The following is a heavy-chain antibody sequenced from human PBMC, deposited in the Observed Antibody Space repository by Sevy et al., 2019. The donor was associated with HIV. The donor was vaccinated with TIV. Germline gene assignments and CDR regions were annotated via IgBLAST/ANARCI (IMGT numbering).Heavy chain of an antibody. CDR1: RFTFTDYW. J-gene: IGHJ4*02. D-gene: IGHD3-10*01. V-gene: IGHV3-7*01. CDR3: ARAGFYGSGSYYGSYFDY. CDR2: IKQDGSEK. Sequence: GGSLRLSCAASRFTFTDYWMTWVRQAPGKGLEWVANIKQDGSEKKYVDSVKGRFTISRDNAKNSVYLQMNSLGAEDTAVYYCARAGFYGSGSYYGSYFDYWGQGSLVTVSS.